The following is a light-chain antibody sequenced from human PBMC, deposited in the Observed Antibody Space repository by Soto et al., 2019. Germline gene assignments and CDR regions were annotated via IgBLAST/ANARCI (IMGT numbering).Light chain of an antibody. Sequence: EIVMTQSPATLSVSPGERATLSCRASQSVSINLAWYQQKPGQAPRLLIYGASSRATGIPARFSGSGSGTEFTLTISSLQSEDSAVYYCQQYSKWPPWTFGPGTKVDIK. CDR1: QSVSIN. J-gene: IGKJ1*01. CDR3: QQYSKWPPWT. V-gene: IGKV3-15*01. CDR2: GAS.